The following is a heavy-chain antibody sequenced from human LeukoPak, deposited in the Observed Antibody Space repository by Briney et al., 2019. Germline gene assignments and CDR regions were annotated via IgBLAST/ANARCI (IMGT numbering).Heavy chain of an antibody. V-gene: IGHV4-34*01. D-gene: IGHD3-22*01. Sequence: SETLSLTCAVYGGSFSGYYWSWIRQPPGKGLEWIGEINHSGSTNYNPSLKSRVTISVGTSKNQFSLKLSSVTAADTAVYYCARHGSYDSSGYYFLDYWGQGTLVTVSS. CDR2: INHSGST. J-gene: IGHJ4*02. CDR1: GGSFSGYY. CDR3: ARHGSYDSSGYYFLDY.